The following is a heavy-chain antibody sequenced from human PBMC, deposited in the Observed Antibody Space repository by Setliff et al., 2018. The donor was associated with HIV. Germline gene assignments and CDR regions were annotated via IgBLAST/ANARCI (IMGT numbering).Heavy chain of an antibody. D-gene: IGHD2-8*02. V-gene: IGHV3-74*03. CDR1: GFSFSTYW. Sequence: GGSLRLSCAASGFSFSTYWMHWVRQVSGKGLVWVARINSDGSMTEYADSVKGRFTISRDNAKNTLYLQADSLRADDTAVYYCSRAQGTLVNVPFDYWGQGTLVTVSS. CDR2: INSDGSMT. CDR3: SRAQGTLVNVPFDY. J-gene: IGHJ4*02.